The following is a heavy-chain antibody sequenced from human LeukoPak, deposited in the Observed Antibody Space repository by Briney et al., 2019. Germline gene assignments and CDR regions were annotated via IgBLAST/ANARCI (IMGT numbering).Heavy chain of an antibody. D-gene: IGHD1-14*01. V-gene: IGHV4-4*02. Sequence: SETLSLTCTVSGGSISSSNWWSWVRQPPGRGLEWIGEIYHSGSTNYNPSLKSRVSISVDKSKNPFSLKLNSVTAADTAVYYCVRVVGMEDVWGQGTTVTVSS. J-gene: IGHJ6*02. CDR3: VRVVGMEDV. CDR2: IYHSGST. CDR1: GGSISSSNW.